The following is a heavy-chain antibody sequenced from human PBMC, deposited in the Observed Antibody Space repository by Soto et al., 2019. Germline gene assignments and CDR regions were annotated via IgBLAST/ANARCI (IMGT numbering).Heavy chain of an antibody. CDR2: INPNSGGT. Sequence: KDLVASVKVSCKASGYTFTGYYMHWVRQAPGQGLEWMGWINPNSGGTNYAQKFQGWVTMTRDTSISTAYMELSRLRSDDTAVYYCARGKGTAMVTDYWWQGTLVTVSS. D-gene: IGHD5-18*01. CDR1: GYTFTGYY. V-gene: IGHV1-2*04. J-gene: IGHJ4*02. CDR3: ARGKGTAMVTDY.